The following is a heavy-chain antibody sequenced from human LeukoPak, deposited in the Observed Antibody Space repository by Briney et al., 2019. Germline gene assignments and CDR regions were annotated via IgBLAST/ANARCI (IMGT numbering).Heavy chain of an antibody. V-gene: IGHV7-4-1*02. CDR1: GYTFTTYS. CDR2: INTDTGNP. CDR3: ARGYCSGGSCHTFDY. J-gene: IGHJ4*02. D-gene: IGHD2-15*01. Sequence: GASVKVSCKASGYTFTTYSMNWVRQAPGQGLEWMGWINTDTGNPTYAQGFTGRFVFSLDTSVSTSYLQISGLKAEDTAVYYCARGYCSGGSCHTFDYWGQGTLVTVSS.